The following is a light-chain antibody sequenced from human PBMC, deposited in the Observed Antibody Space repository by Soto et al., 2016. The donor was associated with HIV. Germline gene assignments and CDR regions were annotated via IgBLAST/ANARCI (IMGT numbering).Light chain of an antibody. CDR1: QGISSW. Sequence: IRMTQSPSSLSASTGDRVTITCRASQGISSWVAWYQQKPGKAPNLLIYMASNLESGVPSRFSGGGSGTEFTLTISSLQPDDFATYYCQQYQTEEGTFGQGTTVEIK. V-gene: IGKV1-5*03. J-gene: IGKJ1*01. CDR3: QQYQTEEGT. CDR2: MAS.